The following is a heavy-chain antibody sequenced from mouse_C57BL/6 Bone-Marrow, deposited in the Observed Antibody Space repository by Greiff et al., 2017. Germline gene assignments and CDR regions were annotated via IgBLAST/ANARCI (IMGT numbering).Heavy chain of an antibody. CDR1: GYAFTNYL. D-gene: IGHD1-1*01. V-gene: IGHV1-54*01. CDR3: ARSPDYGSSYDYFDY. CDR2: INPGSGGT. Sequence: QVQLQQSGAELVRPGTSVKVSCKASGYAFTNYLIEWVKQRPGQGLEWIGVINPGSGGTNYNEKFKGKATLTADKSSSTAYMQLSSLTSEDSAVYFCARSPDYGSSYDYFDYWGQGTTLTVSS. J-gene: IGHJ2*01.